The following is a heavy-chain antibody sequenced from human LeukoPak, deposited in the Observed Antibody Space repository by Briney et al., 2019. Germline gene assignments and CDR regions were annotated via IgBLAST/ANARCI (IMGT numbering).Heavy chain of an antibody. CDR3: VRRSGSSSGYFDL. J-gene: IGHJ2*01. Sequence: GESLKISCRCSGYSFTTYWIGWVRQMPGKGLELMGIIYPTDSDTRYSPSFQGQVTISADKSVSTAYLQWSSLKASDTAIYYCVRRSGSSSGYFDLWGRGTLIIVS. CDR1: GYSFTTYW. V-gene: IGHV5-51*01. D-gene: IGHD6-6*01. CDR2: IYPTDSDT.